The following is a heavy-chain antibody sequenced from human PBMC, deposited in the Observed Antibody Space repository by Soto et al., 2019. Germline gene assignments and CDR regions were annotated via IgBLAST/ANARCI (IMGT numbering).Heavy chain of an antibody. CDR3: ARDHLILPAHDFFYGSDV. J-gene: IGHJ6*02. D-gene: IGHD2-21*02. CDR2: IPQDGVDG. Sequence: DVKLVESGGGLVQPGDSLRLSCEVSGFTFSMYSMSWVRQSPGKGLEWVAKIPQDGVDGHYADSVKGRFIISRDNDKNSLHLKLNNLRAEDTAVYYCARDHLILPAHDFFYGSDVWGRGATVTVSS. V-gene: IGHV3-7*03. CDR1: GFTFSMYS.